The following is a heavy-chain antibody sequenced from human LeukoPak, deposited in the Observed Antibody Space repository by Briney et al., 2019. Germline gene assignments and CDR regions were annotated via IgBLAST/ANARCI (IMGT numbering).Heavy chain of an antibody. Sequence: SETQSLTCTVPGGSISSSSYYWGWIRQPPGKGLEWIGSIYYSGSTYYNPSLKSRVTISVDTSKNQFSLKLSSVTAADTAVYYCARLTMIVVVMGAFDIWGQGTMVTVSS. D-gene: IGHD3-22*01. CDR2: IYYSGST. CDR1: GGSISSSSYY. CDR3: ARLTMIVVVMGAFDI. V-gene: IGHV4-39*07. J-gene: IGHJ3*02.